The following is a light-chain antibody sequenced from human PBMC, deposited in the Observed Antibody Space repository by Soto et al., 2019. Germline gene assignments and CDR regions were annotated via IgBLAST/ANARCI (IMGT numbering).Light chain of an antibody. Sequence: NFMLTQPHSVSESPVKTVTISCTRSSGSIANNYVQWYQQRPGSAPSTVIYDDDQRPSGVPDRFSGSIDSSSNSASLTISGLKTEDEADYYCQSYDSSNQDVVFGGGTKLTVL. CDR2: DDD. J-gene: IGLJ2*01. CDR1: SGSIANNY. CDR3: QSYDSSNQDVV. V-gene: IGLV6-57*04.